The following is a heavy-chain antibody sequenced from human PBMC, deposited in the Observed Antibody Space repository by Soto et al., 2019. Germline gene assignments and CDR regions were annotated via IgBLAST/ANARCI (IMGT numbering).Heavy chain of an antibody. Sequence: GASVKVSCKASGYTFTSYGISWVRQAPGQGLEWMGWISAYNGNTNYAQKLQGRVTMTTDTSTSTAYMELRSLRSDDTAVYYCAREGVLYSSSWYSYNWFDPWGQGTLVTVSS. CDR1: GYTFTSYG. J-gene: IGHJ5*02. D-gene: IGHD6-13*01. CDR3: AREGVLYSSSWYSYNWFDP. V-gene: IGHV1-18*01. CDR2: ISAYNGNT.